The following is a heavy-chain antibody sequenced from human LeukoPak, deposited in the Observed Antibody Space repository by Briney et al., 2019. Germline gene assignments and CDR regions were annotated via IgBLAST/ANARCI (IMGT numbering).Heavy chain of an antibody. CDR3: ARGMGYYYDSSGYDPSDY. J-gene: IGHJ4*02. V-gene: IGHV3-21*01. Sequence: GGSLRLSCAASGFTFSSYSVNWVRQAPGEGLEWVSSISSSSSYIYYADSVKGRFTISRDNAKNSLYLQMNSLRAEDTAVYYCARGMGYYYDSSGYDPSDYWGQGTLVTVSS. D-gene: IGHD3-22*01. CDR1: GFTFSSYS. CDR2: ISSSSSYI.